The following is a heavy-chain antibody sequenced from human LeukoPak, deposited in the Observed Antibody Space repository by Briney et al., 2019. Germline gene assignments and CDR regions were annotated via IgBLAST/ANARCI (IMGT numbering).Heavy chain of an antibody. V-gene: IGHV3-30-3*01. CDR3: ARDTVPATAPKGKYYFDY. CDR2: ISYDGSNK. D-gene: IGHD2-21*02. J-gene: IGHJ4*02. Sequence: SGGSLRLSCAASGFTFSSYAMHWVRQAPGKGLEWVAVISYDGSNKYYADSVKGRFTISRDNSKNTLYLQMNSLRAEDTAVYYCARDTVPATAPKGKYYFDYWGQGTLVTVSS. CDR1: GFTFSSYA.